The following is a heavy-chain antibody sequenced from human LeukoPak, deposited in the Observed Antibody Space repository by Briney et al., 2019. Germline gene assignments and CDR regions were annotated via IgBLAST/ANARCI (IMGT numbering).Heavy chain of an antibody. Sequence: ASVKVSCKASGYTFTSYGISWVRQAPGQGLEWMGWISAFNGNTNYAQKLQGRVTMTTDTTTSTAYMELRSLRSDDTAVYYCARGGRRWLQSYYFDYWGQGTLVTVSS. V-gene: IGHV1-18*01. CDR1: GYTFTSYG. CDR2: ISAFNGNT. D-gene: IGHD5-24*01. CDR3: ARGGRRWLQSYYFDY. J-gene: IGHJ4*02.